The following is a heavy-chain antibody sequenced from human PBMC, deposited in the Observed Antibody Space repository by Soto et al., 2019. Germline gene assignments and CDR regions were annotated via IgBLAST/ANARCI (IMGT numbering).Heavy chain of an antibody. CDR1: GYTLTELS. J-gene: IGHJ6*03. V-gene: IGHV1-24*01. CDR2: FDPEDGET. CDR3: ATSRGGVAAASPEYYYYMDV. D-gene: IGHD6-13*01. Sequence: ASVKVSCKVSGYTLTELSMHWVRQAPGKGLEWMGGFDPEDGETIYAQKFQGRVTMTEDTSTDTAYMELSSLRSEDTAVYYCATSRGGVAAASPEYYYYMDVWGKGTTVTFSS.